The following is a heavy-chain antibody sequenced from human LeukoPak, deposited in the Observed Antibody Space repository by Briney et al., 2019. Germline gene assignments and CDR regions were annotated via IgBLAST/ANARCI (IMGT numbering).Heavy chain of an antibody. CDR1: GFTFSNHG. V-gene: IGHV3-30*18. J-gene: IGHJ4*02. CDR3: AKENSTGSRYSFDL. D-gene: IGHD1-1*01. Sequence: GRSLRLSCAASGFTFSNHGMLWVRQAPGRGREWVAVVSYDGTVDYYADSVKGRFTISRDNSKNTLSLQMNSLRGEDTAVYYCAKENSTGSRYSFDLWGQGSLVTVSS. CDR2: VSYDGTVD.